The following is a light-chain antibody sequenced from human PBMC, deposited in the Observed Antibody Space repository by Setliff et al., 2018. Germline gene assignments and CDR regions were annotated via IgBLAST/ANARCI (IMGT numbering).Light chain of an antibody. Sequence: VLTQPPSVSAAPGQRVTISCTGSSSNIGAGYDVHWYQQLPGTAPKLLIYGDSNRPSGVPDRFSGSKSGTSASLAITGLQAEDEADYYCQSYDSSLSGYGFGTGTRSPS. CDR1: SSNIGAGYD. CDR3: QSYDSSLSGYG. V-gene: IGLV1-40*01. CDR2: GDS. J-gene: IGLJ1*01.